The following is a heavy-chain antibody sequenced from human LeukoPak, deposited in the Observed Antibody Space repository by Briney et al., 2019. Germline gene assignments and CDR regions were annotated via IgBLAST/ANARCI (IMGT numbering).Heavy chain of an antibody. D-gene: IGHD3-22*01. CDR3: ARDSSGYYFDY. CDR2: IYYSGST. CDR1: GASIRNYY. V-gene: IGHV4-59*01. Sequence: PSETLSLTCTVSGASIRNYYWSWIRQPPGEGLEWIGYIYYSGSTNYNPSLRSRVTISVDKSKNQFSLKLSSVTAADTAVYYCARDSSGYYFDYWGQGTLVTVSS. J-gene: IGHJ4*02.